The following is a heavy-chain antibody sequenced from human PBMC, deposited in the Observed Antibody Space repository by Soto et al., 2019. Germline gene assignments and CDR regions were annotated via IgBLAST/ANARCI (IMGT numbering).Heavy chain of an antibody. J-gene: IGHJ5*02. V-gene: IGHV3-33*01. D-gene: IGHD2-2*01. Sequence: QVQLVESGGGVVQPGRSLRLSCAASGFTFSSYGMHWVRQAPGKGLEWVAVIWYDGSNKYYADSVKGRFTISRDNSKNTLYLQMNSLSAEDTAVYYCARDPHAYKYQLLSCFDPWGQGTLVTVSS. CDR1: GFTFSSYG. CDR3: ARDPHAYKYQLLSCFDP. CDR2: IWYDGSNK.